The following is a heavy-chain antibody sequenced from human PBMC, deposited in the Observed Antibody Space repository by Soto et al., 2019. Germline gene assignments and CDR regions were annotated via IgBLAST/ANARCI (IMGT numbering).Heavy chain of an antibody. V-gene: IGHV6-1*01. CDR1: GDSVSSNSAA. J-gene: IGHJ3*02. CDR2: TYYRSKWYN. CDR3: AREEWVNYDFWSGSANDAFDI. Sequence: SQTLSLTCAISGDSVSSNSAAWNWIRQSPSRGLEWLGRTYYRSKWYNDYAVSVESRITINPETSKNQFSLQLNSVTPEDTAVYYCAREEWVNYDFWSGSANDAFDIWGQGTMVTVSS. D-gene: IGHD3-3*01.